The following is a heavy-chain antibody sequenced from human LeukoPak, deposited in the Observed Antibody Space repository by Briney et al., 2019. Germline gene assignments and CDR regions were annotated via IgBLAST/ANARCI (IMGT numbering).Heavy chain of an antibody. V-gene: IGHV1-18*01. J-gene: IGHJ3*02. CDR2: ISAYNGNT. CDR1: GYTFTSYG. CDR3: AREGHYYDSSGYPRGAFDI. Sequence: ASVKVSCKASGYTFTSYGISWVRQAPGQGLEWMGRISAYNGNTNYAQKLQGRVTMTTDTSTSTAYMELRSLRSDDTAVYYCAREGHYYDSSGYPRGAFDIWGQGTMVTVSS. D-gene: IGHD3-22*01.